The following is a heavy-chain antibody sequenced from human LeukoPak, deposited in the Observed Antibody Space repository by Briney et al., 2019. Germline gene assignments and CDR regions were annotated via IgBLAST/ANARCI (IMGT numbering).Heavy chain of an antibody. CDR1: GGSISSHY. D-gene: IGHD3-3*01. CDR3: ARDSYGRDFWSGYRGFDY. V-gene: IGHV4-59*11. CDR2: IYYTGNT. Sequence: SETLSLTCTVSGGSISSHYWSWIRQPPGKGLEWIGYIYYTGNTNHNPSLKSQVTISVDTSKNQFSLKLSSVTAADTAVYYCARDSYGRDFWSGYRGFDYWGQGTLVTVSS. J-gene: IGHJ4*02.